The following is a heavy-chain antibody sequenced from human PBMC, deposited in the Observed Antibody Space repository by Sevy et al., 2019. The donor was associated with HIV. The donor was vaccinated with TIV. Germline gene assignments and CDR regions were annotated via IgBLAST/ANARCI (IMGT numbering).Heavy chain of an antibody. Sequence: GGSLRLSCTASGFAFTNYYAMHWVRQAPGKGLEWVALISYDGSDKSNADSVKGRLTITRNNFKNTLYLQINGLTTEETAVYYCARPRANYVDHYFFYAMDVWGQGTTVTVSS. V-gene: IGHV3-30-3*01. D-gene: IGHD4-17*01. J-gene: IGHJ6*02. CDR3: ARPRANYVDHYFFYAMDV. CDR2: ISYDGSDK. CDR1: GFAFTNYYA.